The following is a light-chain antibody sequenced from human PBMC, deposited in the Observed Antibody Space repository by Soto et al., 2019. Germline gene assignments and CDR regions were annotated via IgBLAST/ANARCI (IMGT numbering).Light chain of an antibody. CDR3: MQSTQLPPT. Sequence: DVVMTQTPLSLSVAPGQPASISFKSIRILLHITGETFLFWYLQKPGQSPQLLIYEVSTRVSGVPDRFSGSGSGTDFTLEISRVETDDVGIYYCMQSTQLPPTFGQGTRLEI. J-gene: IGKJ5*01. CDR1: RILLHITGETF. CDR2: EVS. V-gene: IGKV2D-29*02.